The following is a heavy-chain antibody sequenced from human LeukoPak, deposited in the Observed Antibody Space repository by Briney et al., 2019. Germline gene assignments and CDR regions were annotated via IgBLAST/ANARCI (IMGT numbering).Heavy chain of an antibody. D-gene: IGHD2-15*01. J-gene: IGHJ4*02. CDR2: ISNNGGYT. Sequence: GGSLRLSCAASGFTFSSSAMSWVRRAPGKGLEWVSAISNNGGYTYYADSVQGRFTISRDNSKSTLCLQMNSLRAEDTAVYYCAKQLGYCSDGSCYFPYWGQGTLVTVSS. CDR3: AKQLGYCSDGSCYFPY. CDR1: GFTFSSSA. V-gene: IGHV3-23*01.